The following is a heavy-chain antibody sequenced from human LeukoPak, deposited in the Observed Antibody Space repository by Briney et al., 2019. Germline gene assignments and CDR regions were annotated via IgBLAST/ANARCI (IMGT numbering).Heavy chain of an antibody. Sequence: SETLSLTCTVSGGSISSTRYYWGWIRQPPGKGLEFIGNIYYSGSTHYNPSLKSRVTISVDTSKSKFSLRLSSVTAADTAVYYCARLAGDYFDYWGQGTLVTVSS. CDR3: ARLAGDYFDY. V-gene: IGHV4-39*01. J-gene: IGHJ4*02. CDR1: GGSISSTRYY. CDR2: IYYSGST. D-gene: IGHD6-19*01.